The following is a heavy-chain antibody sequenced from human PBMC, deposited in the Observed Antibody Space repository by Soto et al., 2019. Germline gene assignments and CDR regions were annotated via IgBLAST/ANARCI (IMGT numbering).Heavy chain of an antibody. CDR3: ARDWGGSGSYFPPNYYYYYGMDV. J-gene: IGHJ6*02. V-gene: IGHV3-21*01. CDR1: GFTFSSYS. Sequence: GGSLRLSCAASGFTFSSYSMNWVRQAPGKGLEWVSSISSSSSYIYYADSVKGRFTISRDNAKNSLYLQMNSLRAEDTAVYYCARDWGGSGSYFPPNYYYYYGMDVWGQGTTVTVSS. CDR2: ISSSSSYI. D-gene: IGHD3-10*01.